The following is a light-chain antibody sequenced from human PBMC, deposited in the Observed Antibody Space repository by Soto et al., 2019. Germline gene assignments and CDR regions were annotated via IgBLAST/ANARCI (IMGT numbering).Light chain of an antibody. V-gene: IGKV1-NL1*01. CDR3: QQYCSCRP. CDR1: QDISTS. Sequence: DIKFTQSPSFLSASVRDTVTITCRASQDISTSLAWYQQKPGMAPKLLIYGASSRATGIPDRFSGSGSGTDFTLTISSLEPEDFAVYYCQQYCSCRPFCQGTKVHIK. J-gene: IGKJ1*01. CDR2: GAS.